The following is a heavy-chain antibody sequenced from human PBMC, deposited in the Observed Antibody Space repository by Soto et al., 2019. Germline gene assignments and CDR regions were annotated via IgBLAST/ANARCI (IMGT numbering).Heavy chain of an antibody. V-gene: IGHV3-64*04. Sequence: GGSLRLSCSASGFTFSGHAMHWLRQGPVTGLQYVSGIGSNGGSTYYADSVKGRFTISRDNSKNTLYLQMNSLRAEDTAVYYCATHDFWSGSLLDYWGQGTLVTVSS. CDR1: GFTFSGHA. CDR2: IGSNGGST. D-gene: IGHD3-3*01. J-gene: IGHJ4*02. CDR3: ATHDFWSGSLLDY.